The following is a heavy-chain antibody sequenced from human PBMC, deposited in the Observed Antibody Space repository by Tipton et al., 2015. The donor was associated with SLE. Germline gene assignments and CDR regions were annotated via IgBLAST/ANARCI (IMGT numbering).Heavy chain of an antibody. CDR1: GGSISSYY. CDR3: ARGDSSGSSFQH. CDR2: IYYSGST. V-gene: IGHV4-59*01. J-gene: IGHJ1*01. D-gene: IGHD3-22*01. Sequence: TLSPTCTVSGGSISSYYWSWIRQPPGKGLEWIGYIYYSGSTNYNPSLKSRVTISVDTSKNQFSLKLSSVTAADTAVYYCARGDSSGSSFQHWGQGTLVTVSS.